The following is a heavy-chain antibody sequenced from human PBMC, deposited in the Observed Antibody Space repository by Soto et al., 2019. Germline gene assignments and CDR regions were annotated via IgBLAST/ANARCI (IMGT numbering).Heavy chain of an antibody. CDR1: GGSISSYY. CDR3: ASLRGVGVPAYMAV. CDR2: IYYGGGT. Sequence: SETRSVTCTVSGGSISSYYWNWIRQPPGKGLEWIGDIYYGGGTNYNPSLKSRGTLSVDTSKNQFSLKLSSVTAADTAVYYCASLRGVGVPAYMAVWGQGTTVTVSS. J-gene: IGHJ6*02. V-gene: IGHV4-59*01. D-gene: IGHD3-10*01.